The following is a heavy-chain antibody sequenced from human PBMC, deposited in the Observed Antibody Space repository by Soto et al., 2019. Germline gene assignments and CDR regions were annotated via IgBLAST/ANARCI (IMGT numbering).Heavy chain of an antibody. CDR3: ARRTVGASPNWFDP. CDR2: INRSGST. D-gene: IGHD1-26*01. Sequence: QVQLQQWGAGLLKPSETLSLTGAVYGGSFPGYYWSWVRQAPGKGREWIGEINRSGSTIYKSSLKSRVTISVDTSKNQFSLKLSSVTAADTAVYYCARRTVGASPNWFDPWGQGTLVTVSS. CDR1: GGSFPGYY. J-gene: IGHJ5*02. V-gene: IGHV4-34*01.